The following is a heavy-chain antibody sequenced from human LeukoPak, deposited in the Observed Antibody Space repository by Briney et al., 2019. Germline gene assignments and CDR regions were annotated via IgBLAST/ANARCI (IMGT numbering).Heavy chain of an antibody. D-gene: IGHD2-21*02. J-gene: IGHJ4*02. CDR3: AKATSSGLRGYFDY. CDR2: ISGGGGST. Sequence: GGSLRLSCAASGFTFSSYAMSWVRQAPGKGLEWVSAISGGGGSTYYADSVKGRSTISRDDSKNTLYLQMNSLRAEDTAVYYCAKATSSGLRGYFDYWGQGTLVTVSS. CDR1: GFTFSSYA. V-gene: IGHV3-23*01.